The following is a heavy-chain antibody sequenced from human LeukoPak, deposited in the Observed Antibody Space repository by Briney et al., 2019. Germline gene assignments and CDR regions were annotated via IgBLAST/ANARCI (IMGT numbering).Heavy chain of an antibody. CDR2: INTDGTTT. D-gene: IGHD5-12*01. V-gene: IGHV3-74*01. J-gene: IGHJ4*02. CDR1: GFTFSTSW. Sequence: GGSLRLSCAASGFTFSTSWMHWVRPAPGKGLVWVSRINTDGTTTTYADSVKGRFTISRDNAKNTLYLQMNSLRAEDTAVYYCAREGGYGPFEYWGQGTLVTVSS. CDR3: AREGGYGPFEY.